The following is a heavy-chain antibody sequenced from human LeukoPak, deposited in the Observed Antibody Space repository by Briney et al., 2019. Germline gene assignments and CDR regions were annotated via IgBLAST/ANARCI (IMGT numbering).Heavy chain of an antibody. CDR3: AIFSGSYRDDAFDI. V-gene: IGHV1-69*13. Sequence: GASVKVSCKASGGTFSSYAISWVRQAPGQGLEWMGGIIPIFGTANYAQKFQGRVTITADESTSTAYMELSSLRSEDTAVYYCAIFSGSYRDDAFDIWGQGTMVTVSS. CDR1: GGTFSSYA. D-gene: IGHD3-16*02. CDR2: IIPIFGTA. J-gene: IGHJ3*02.